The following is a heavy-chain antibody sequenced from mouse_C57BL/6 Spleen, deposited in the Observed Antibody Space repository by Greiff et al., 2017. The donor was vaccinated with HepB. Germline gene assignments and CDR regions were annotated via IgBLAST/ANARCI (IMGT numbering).Heavy chain of an antibody. V-gene: IGHV1-67*01. D-gene: IGHD1-1*01. Sequence: QVQLKQSGPELVRPGVSVKISCKGSGYTFTDYAMHWVKQSHAKSLEWIGVISTYYGDASYNQKFKDKATMTVDKSSSTAYMELARLTSEDSAVYYCARWDYYGSSYAYWYFDVWGTGTTVTVSS. J-gene: IGHJ1*03. CDR3: ARWDYYGSSYAYWYFDV. CDR2: ISTYYGDA. CDR1: GYTFTDYA.